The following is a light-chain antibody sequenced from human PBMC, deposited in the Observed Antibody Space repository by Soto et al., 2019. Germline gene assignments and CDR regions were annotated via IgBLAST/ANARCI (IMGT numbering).Light chain of an antibody. CDR1: SSDVGSYNL. Sequence: QSALTQPASVSGSPGQSITISCTGTSSDVGSYNLVSWYQHHPGKAPKLMIYEVTKRPSGVSNRLSGSKSGNTASLTISGLQAEDEGDYYCCSYADSSTSVFGGGTKVTVL. CDR3: CSYADSSTSV. V-gene: IGLV2-23*02. J-gene: IGLJ3*02. CDR2: EVT.